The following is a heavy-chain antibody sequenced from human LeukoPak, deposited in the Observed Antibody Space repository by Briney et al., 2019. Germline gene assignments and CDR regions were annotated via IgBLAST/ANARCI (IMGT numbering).Heavy chain of an antibody. D-gene: IGHD5-24*01. V-gene: IGHV4-59*08. CDR1: GGPITSYY. CDR3: ARHLNELATIEYGIDV. Sequence: SETLSLTYTVSGGPITSYYWSWIRHPPGKGLEWIGYMHYCGATNYNPSLKSRVTISVDSSKTQFSLNLSSVTAADAAVYYCARHLNELATIEYGIDVWGQGTTVTVSS. J-gene: IGHJ6*02. CDR2: MHYCGAT.